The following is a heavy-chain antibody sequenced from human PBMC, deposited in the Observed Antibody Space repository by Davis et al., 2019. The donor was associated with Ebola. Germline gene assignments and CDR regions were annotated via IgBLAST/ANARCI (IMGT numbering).Heavy chain of an antibody. V-gene: IGHV3-30-3*01. Sequence: PGGSLRLSCAASGFTFSSYAMHWVRQAPGKGLEWVAVISYDGSNKYYADSVKGRFTISRDNSKNTLYLQMNSLRAEDTAVYYCARDKNREVYYYDYMDVWGKGTTVTVSS. CDR3: ARDKNREVYYYDYMDV. CDR1: GFTFSSYA. J-gene: IGHJ6*03. D-gene: IGHD1-14*01. CDR2: ISYDGSNK.